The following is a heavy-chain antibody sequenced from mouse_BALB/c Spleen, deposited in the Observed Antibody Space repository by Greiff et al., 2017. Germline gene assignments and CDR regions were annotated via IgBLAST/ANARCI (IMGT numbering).Heavy chain of an antibody. CDR2: IWAGGST. D-gene: IGHD2-1*01. V-gene: IGHV2-9*02. CDR1: GFSLTSYG. Sequence: QVQLKQSGPGLVAPSQSLSITCTVSGFSLTSYGVHWVRQPPGKGLEWLGVIWAGGSTNYNSALMSRLSISKDNSKSQVFLKMNSLQTDDTAMYYCARDKGNGNYVFAYWGQGTLVTVSA. J-gene: IGHJ3*01. CDR3: ARDKGNGNYVFAY.